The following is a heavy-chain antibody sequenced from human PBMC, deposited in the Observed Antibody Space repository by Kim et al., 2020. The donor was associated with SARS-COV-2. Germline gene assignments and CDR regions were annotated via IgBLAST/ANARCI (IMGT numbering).Heavy chain of an antibody. CDR3: ARLSASYGNYYYYALDV. CDR1: GYSFTSYW. J-gene: IGHJ6*02. D-gene: IGHD3-16*01. CDR2: IYPGDSDT. Sequence: GESLKISCKGSGYSFTSYWIGWVRQMPGKGLEWMGIIYPGDSDTRYSPSFQGQVTISADKSISTAYLQWSSLKASDTAMYYFARLSASYGNYYYYALDVWGQGTTVTVSS. V-gene: IGHV5-51*01.